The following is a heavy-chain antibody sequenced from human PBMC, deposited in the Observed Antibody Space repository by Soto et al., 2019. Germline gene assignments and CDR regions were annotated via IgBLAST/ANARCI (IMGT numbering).Heavy chain of an antibody. CDR2: INGGGSA. D-gene: IGHD2-15*01. CDR1: GGSFSGYS. J-gene: IGHJ4*02. Sequence: QVQLQQWGAGLLKPSETLSLTCSVHGGSFSGYSWTWIRQSPGKGLEWIGQINGGGSANYHPSLMSRVTISVGTSNNEIFVDLRSVTAADTAVYYCARGLFSGTSYSGGGYLFDYWGQGILVTVSS. CDR3: ARGLFSGTSYSGGGYLFDY. V-gene: IGHV4-34*01.